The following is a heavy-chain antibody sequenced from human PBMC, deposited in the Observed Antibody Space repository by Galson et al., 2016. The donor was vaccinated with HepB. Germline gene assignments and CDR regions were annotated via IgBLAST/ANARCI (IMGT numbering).Heavy chain of an antibody. Sequence: SETLSLTCTLSGGSVGSGGVYWGWLRQPPGKGLDYVGNFFSGGRTSYNPSLESRVSISVDTSKNQFSLKLTSVTAADSGVYYCGTSTGTTEYWGQGTLVTVSS. J-gene: IGHJ4*02. V-gene: IGHV4-39*01. D-gene: IGHD1-1*01. CDR3: GTSTGTTEY. CDR1: GGSVGSGGVY. CDR2: FFSGGRT.